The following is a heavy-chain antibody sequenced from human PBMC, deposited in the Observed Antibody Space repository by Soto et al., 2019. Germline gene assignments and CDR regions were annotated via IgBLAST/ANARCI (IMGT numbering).Heavy chain of an antibody. J-gene: IGHJ3*02. D-gene: IGHD6-19*01. CDR3: ARDRYSSGWYGAFDI. V-gene: IGHV3-53*01. CDR1: GFTVSSNY. CDR2: IYSGGST. Sequence: GGSLRPSCAASGFTVSSNYMSWVRQAPGKGLEWVSVIYSGGSTYYADSVKGRFTISRDNSKNTLYLQMNSLRAEDTAVYYCARDRYSSGWYGAFDIWGQGTMVTVSS.